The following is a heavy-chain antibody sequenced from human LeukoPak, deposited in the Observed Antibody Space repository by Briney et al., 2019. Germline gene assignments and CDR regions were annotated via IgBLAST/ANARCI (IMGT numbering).Heavy chain of an antibody. J-gene: IGHJ4*02. V-gene: IGHV4-61*02. Sequence: NTSETLSLTCTVSGGSISSGSYYWSWIRQPAGKGLEWIGRIYTSGSTNYNPSLKSRVTISVDTSKNQFSLKLSSVTAADTAVYYCAREMVGADYWGQGTLVTVSS. D-gene: IGHD1-26*01. CDR1: GGSISSGSYY. CDR3: AREMVGADY. CDR2: IYTSGST.